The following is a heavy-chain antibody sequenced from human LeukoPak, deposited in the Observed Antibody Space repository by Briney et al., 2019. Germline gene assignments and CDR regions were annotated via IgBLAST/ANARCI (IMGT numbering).Heavy chain of an antibody. J-gene: IGHJ6*04. CDR3: ARVRGPYSYGSDV. CDR1: GGSISSYS. Sequence: SGTLSLTCAVSGGSISSYSWSWIRQPPGKGLEWIGYIYYTGSTNYNPSLKSRVTISVDTSKNQFSLKLSSVSAADTAVYYCARVRGPYSYGSDVWGKGTTVTVSS. CDR2: IYYTGST. V-gene: IGHV4-59*01. D-gene: IGHD3-16*01.